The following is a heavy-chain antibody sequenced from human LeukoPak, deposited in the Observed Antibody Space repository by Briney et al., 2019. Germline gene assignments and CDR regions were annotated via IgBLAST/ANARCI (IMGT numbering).Heavy chain of an antibody. J-gene: IGHJ4*02. CDR2: IYTSGST. V-gene: IGHV4-61*02. Sequence: SETLSLTCTVSGGSISSGSYYWSWIRQPDRKGLEWIGRIYTSGSTNYNPSLKSRVTISVDTSKNQFSLRLSSVTAADTAVYYCARDGGSGRYVYWGQGTLVTVSS. D-gene: IGHD1-26*01. CDR3: ARDGGSGRYVY. CDR1: GGSISSGSYY.